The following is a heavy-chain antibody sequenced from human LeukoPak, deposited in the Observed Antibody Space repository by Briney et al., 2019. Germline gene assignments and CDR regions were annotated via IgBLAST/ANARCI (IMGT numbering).Heavy chain of an antibody. CDR3: ASFSLLSGSVDY. CDR2: INHSGST. J-gene: IGHJ4*02. D-gene: IGHD3-22*01. Sequence: ASETLSLTCAVYGGSFSGYYWSWIRQPPGKGLEWIGEINHSGSTNYNPSLKSRVTISVDTSKNQFSLKLSSVTAADTAVYYCASFSLLSGSVDYWGQGTLVTVSS. V-gene: IGHV4-34*01. CDR1: GGSFSGYY.